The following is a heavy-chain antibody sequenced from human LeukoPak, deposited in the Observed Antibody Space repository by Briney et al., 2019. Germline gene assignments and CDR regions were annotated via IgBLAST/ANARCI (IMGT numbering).Heavy chain of an antibody. CDR2: IRSKAYGGTT. J-gene: IGHJ1*01. CDR1: GFTFGDYA. D-gene: IGHD6-19*01. V-gene: IGHV3-49*03. CDR3: TREGSSGWYSEYFQH. Sequence: PGGSLRLSSTASGFTFGDYAMSWFRQAPGKGLEWVGFIRSKAYGGTTEYAASVKGRFTISRDDSKSIAYLQMNSLKTEDTAVYYCTREGSSGWYSEYFQHWGQGTLVTVSS.